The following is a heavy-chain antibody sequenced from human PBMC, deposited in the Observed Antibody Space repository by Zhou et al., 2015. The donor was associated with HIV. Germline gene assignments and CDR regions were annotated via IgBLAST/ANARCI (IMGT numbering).Heavy chain of an antibody. D-gene: IGHD3-10*01. CDR3: ARAAGGYGSGTHGLFDY. V-gene: IGHV1-46*01. CDR2: IKPSGN. CDR1: GYTFGSYY. J-gene: IGHJ4*02. Sequence: QVQLVQSGAEVRKPGASVNISCKTSGYTFGSYYLHWVRQAPREGLEWMGIIKPSGNNYAQKFQGRVTMTRDTSTSTVYMELTSLRSEDTAVYYCARAAGGYGSGTHGLFDYWGQGTQVTVSS.